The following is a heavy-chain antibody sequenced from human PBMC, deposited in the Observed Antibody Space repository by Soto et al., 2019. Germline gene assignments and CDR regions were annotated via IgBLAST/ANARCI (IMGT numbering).Heavy chain of an antibody. CDR2: ISYDGSNK. V-gene: IGHV3-30*18. Sequence: QVQLVESGGGVVQPGRSLRLSCAASGFTFSSYGMHWVRQAPGKGLEWVAVISYDGSNKYYADSVKGRFTISRDNSKNTLYLQMNSLRAEDPAVYYCAKFLQRGSRDYWGQGTLVTVSS. CDR3: AKFLQRGSRDY. J-gene: IGHJ4*02. CDR1: GFTFSSYG. D-gene: IGHD1-26*01.